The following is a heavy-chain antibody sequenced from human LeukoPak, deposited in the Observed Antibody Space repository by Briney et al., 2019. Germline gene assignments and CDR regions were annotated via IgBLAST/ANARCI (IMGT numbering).Heavy chain of an antibody. V-gene: IGHV1-69*05. CDR3: ARRLRGDGYKYDAFDI. CDR2: IIPIFGTA. J-gene: IGHJ3*02. Sequence: GSSVKVSCKASGGTFRSYAISWVRQAPGQGLEWMGGIIPIFGTANYAQKFQGRGTITTDESTSTAYMELSSLRSEDTAVYYCARRLRGDGYKYDAFDIWGQGTMVTVSS. D-gene: IGHD5-24*01. CDR1: GGTFRSYA.